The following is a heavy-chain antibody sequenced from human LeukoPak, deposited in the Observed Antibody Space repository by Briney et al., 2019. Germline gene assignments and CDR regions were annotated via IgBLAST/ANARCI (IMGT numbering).Heavy chain of an antibody. V-gene: IGHV3-23*01. J-gene: IGHJ4*02. D-gene: IGHD1-1*01. CDR2: ISGSGGST. Sequence: GGSLRLSCAASGFTFSTYVMSWVRQAPGKGLEWVSAISGSGGSTYYADSVKGRFTISRDNSKNTLYLQMNSLGADDTAVYYCAKGNWRYSDYWGQGTLVTVSS. CDR3: AKGNWRYSDY. CDR1: GFTFSTYV.